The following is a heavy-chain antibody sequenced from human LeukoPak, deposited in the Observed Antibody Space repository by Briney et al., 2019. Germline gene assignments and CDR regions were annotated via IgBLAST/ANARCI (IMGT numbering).Heavy chain of an antibody. D-gene: IGHD3-22*01. J-gene: IGHJ4*02. Sequence: GGSLRLSCAASGFTFSSDNMNWVRQAPGKGLEWVSDISSSSSIIYYAESVTDRFTISRDNDKNSLYLQMNSLRAEDTAVFYCAKDSSVFHYDSRNLDYWGQGTLVTVSS. CDR2: ISSSSSII. CDR3: AKDSSVFHYDSRNLDY. V-gene: IGHV3-48*01. CDR1: GFTFSSDN.